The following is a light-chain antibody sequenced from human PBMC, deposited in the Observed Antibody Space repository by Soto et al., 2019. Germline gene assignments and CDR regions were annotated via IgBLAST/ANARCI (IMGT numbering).Light chain of an antibody. CDR2: GAS. CDR1: QSISTA. V-gene: IGKV3-15*01. Sequence: EIVMTQSPAALSVSPGERATLSYRASQSISTALAWYQQKPHQTRSLLIYGASTRATDIPPRFSGSGSGTQFTLTISSLQPEDVAVYYGQQYNNWPRTLGRGTKVEIK. CDR3: QQYNNWPRT. J-gene: IGKJ4*01.